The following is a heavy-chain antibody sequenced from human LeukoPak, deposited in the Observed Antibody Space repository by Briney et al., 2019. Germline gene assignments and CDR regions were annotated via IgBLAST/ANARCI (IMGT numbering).Heavy chain of an antibody. J-gene: IGHJ4*02. CDR2: IGTAGDT. Sequence: GGSLRLSCAASGFTFSSYDMHWVRQATGKGLEWVSAIGTAGDTHYPGSVKGRFTISRENAKKSLYLQMNSLRAGDTAVYYCAKDQWGYYDYWGQGTLVTVSS. D-gene: IGHD3-22*01. CDR1: GFTFSSYD. CDR3: AKDQWGYYDY. V-gene: IGHV3-13*01.